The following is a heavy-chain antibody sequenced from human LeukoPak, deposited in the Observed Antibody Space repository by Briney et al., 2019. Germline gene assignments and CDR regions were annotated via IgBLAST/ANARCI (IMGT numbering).Heavy chain of an antibody. D-gene: IGHD2-2*01. CDR3: ARGRCSGTCDAFDI. CDR2: INTNTGNP. Sequence: ASVKVSCKASGYTFTSYAMNWVRQAPGQGLEWMGWINTNTGNPTYAQGFTGRFVFSLDTSVSTAYLQISSLKAEDTAVYYCARGRCSGTCDAFDIWGQGTMVTVSS. V-gene: IGHV7-4-1*02. J-gene: IGHJ3*02. CDR1: GYTFTSYA.